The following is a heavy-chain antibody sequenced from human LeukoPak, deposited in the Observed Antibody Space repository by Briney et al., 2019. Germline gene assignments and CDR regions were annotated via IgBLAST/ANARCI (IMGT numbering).Heavy chain of an antibody. CDR2: IIPLFRIS. D-gene: IGHD2-21*01. Sequence: SVKVSCKASGGTFSNYVFSWVRQAPGQGLEWMGAIIPLFRISNYAQKFQGRVTITADESTSTVYMELSSLKSDDTAVYYCASDGQVGGVVSALRWLDPWGQGTLVTASS. J-gene: IGHJ5*02. CDR3: ASDGQVGGVVSALRWLDP. CDR1: GGTFSNYV. V-gene: IGHV1-69*01.